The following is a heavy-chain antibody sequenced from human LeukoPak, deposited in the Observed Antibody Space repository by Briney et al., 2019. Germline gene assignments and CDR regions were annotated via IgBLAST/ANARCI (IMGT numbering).Heavy chain of an antibody. D-gene: IGHD6-13*01. V-gene: IGHV6-1*01. Sequence: SQTLSLTSAIPGDRVSSNRAACNWTRQSPSGGLEWLGMTYYRSKWYNDYADSVKSRITINPDTSGNQFSLQLNSVTPEDTAMYYCARRRTAGDFDYWGQGTLVTVSS. CDR1: GDRVSSNRAA. CDR3: ARRRTAGDFDY. CDR2: TYYRSKWYN. J-gene: IGHJ4*02.